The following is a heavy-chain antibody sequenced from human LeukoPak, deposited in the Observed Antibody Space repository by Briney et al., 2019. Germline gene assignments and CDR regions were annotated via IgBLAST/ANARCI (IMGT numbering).Heavy chain of an antibody. CDR3: ASSFDY. CDR1: GGSISNYY. Sequence: SETLSLTCTVSGGSISNYYWSWIRQPPGKGLEWIGYIYYSGSTNYNPSLKSRVTISVDTSKNQFSLKLSSVTAADTAVYYCASSFDYWGQGTLVTVSS. V-gene: IGHV4-59*08. J-gene: IGHJ4*02. CDR2: IYYSGST.